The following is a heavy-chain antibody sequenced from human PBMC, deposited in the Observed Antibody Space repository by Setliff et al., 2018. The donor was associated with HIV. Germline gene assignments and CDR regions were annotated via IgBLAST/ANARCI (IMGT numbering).Heavy chain of an antibody. CDR1: GGSISGYY. V-gene: IGHV4-4*09. D-gene: IGHD1-1*01. CDR2: FYTSGSP. J-gene: IGHJ4*02. Sequence: NPSETLSLTCTVSGGSISGYYWSWIRQPPGKELDWIGYFYTSGSPNYNPSLKSRVTISIDTSKNQFSLKLNAVTAADTAVYYCARRPPLTTGREYYFDFWGQGTLVTVSS. CDR3: ARRPPLTTGREYYFDF.